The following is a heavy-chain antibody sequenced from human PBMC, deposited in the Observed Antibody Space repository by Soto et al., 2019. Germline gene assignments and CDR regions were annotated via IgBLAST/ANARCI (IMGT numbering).Heavy chain of an antibody. J-gene: IGHJ6*03. CDR1: GFTFSNAW. CDR3: TKHLTIFGVVIMGYYYYYMDV. CDR2: IKSKTDGGTT. V-gene: IGHV3-15*01. D-gene: IGHD3-3*01. Sequence: GGSLRLSCAASGFTFSNAWMSWVRKAPGKGLEWVGRIKSKTDGGTTKYAAPVKGRFTISRDESKNTMYLQMNRLKTEDTAVYYCTKHLTIFGVVIMGYYYYYMDVWGKGTTITVSS.